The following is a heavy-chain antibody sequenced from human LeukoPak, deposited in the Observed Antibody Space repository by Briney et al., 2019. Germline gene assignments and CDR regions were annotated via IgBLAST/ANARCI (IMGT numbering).Heavy chain of an antibody. CDR2: INHSGST. Sequence: PSETLSLACAVYGGSFSDYYWSWIRQSPGKELEWIGEINHSGSTKYNPSLKSRVAISIDTSKNQFSLHLTSVTAADTAVYYCARGGATPMVFRYWGRGTLVTVSS. D-gene: IGHD3-10*01. J-gene: IGHJ4*02. CDR1: GGSFSDYY. V-gene: IGHV4-34*01. CDR3: ARGGATPMVFRY.